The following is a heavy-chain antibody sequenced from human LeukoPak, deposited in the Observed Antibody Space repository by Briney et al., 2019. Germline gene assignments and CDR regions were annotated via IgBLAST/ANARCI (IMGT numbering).Heavy chain of an antibody. CDR3: TRGVPPRWFDP. D-gene: IGHD3-10*01. Sequence: GGSLRLSCAASGFTFSSYSMNWVRQARGKGLEWVSSISSSSSYIYYADSVKGRFTISRDNAKNSLYLQMNSLRAEDTAVYYCTRGVPPRWFDPWGQGTLVTVSS. CDR2: ISSSSSYI. J-gene: IGHJ5*02. CDR1: GFTFSSYS. V-gene: IGHV3-21*01.